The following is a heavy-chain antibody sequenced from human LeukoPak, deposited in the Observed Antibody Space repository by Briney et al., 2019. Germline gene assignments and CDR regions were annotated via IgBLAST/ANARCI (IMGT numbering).Heavy chain of an antibody. Sequence: SETLSLTCAVYGGSFSGYYWSWIRQPPGKGLEWIGEINHSGSANYNPSLKSRVTISVDTSKNQFSLKLSSVTAADTAVYYCARHMGRYYYDSSGYHDAFDIWGQGTMVTVSS. CDR2: INHSGSA. J-gene: IGHJ3*02. D-gene: IGHD3-22*01. CDR1: GGSFSGYY. V-gene: IGHV4-34*01. CDR3: ARHMGRYYYDSSGYHDAFDI.